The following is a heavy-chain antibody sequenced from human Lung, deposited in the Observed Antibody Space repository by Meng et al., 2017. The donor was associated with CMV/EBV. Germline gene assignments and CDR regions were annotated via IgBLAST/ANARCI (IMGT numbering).Heavy chain of an antibody. CDR1: GFTFSSYA. J-gene: IGHJ3*02. CDR3: AKGHWGCSSTSCYLDAFDI. Sequence: ESLKISCAASGFTFSSYAMSWVRQAPGKGLEWVSAISGSGGSTYYADSVKGRFTISRDNSKNMLYLQMNSLRAEDTAVYYCAKGHWGCSSTSCYLDAFDIWGEGXMVTVSS. V-gene: IGHV3-23*01. CDR2: ISGSGGST. D-gene: IGHD2-2*01.